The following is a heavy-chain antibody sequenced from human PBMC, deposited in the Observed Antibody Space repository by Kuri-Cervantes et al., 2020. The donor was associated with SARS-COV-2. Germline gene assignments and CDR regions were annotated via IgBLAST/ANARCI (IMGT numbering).Heavy chain of an antibody. CDR1: GGSISSGGYY. D-gene: IGHD6-6*01. CDR2: IYHSGST. CDR3: ARGNSSSGFDY. Sequence: SCTVSGGSISSGGYYWSWIRQPPGKGLEWIGYIYHSGSTYYNPSLKSRVTISVDRSKNQFSLKLSSVTAADTAVYYCARGNSSSGFDYWGQGTLVTVPQ. J-gene: IGHJ4*02. V-gene: IGHV4-30-2*01.